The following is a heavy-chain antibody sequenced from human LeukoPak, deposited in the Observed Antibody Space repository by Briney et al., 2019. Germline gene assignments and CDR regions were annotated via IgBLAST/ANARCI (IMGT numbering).Heavy chain of an antibody. CDR1: GYTLTELS. D-gene: IGHD4-11*01. CDR2: FDPEDGET. CDR3: ARDNWSNYESRYFQH. V-gene: IGHV1-24*01. J-gene: IGHJ1*01. Sequence: ASVKVSCKVSGYTLTELSMHWVRQAPGKGLEWMGGFDPEDGETIYAQKFQGRVTMTEDTSTDTAYMELRSLRSDDTAVYYCARDNWSNYESRYFQHWGQGTLVTVSS.